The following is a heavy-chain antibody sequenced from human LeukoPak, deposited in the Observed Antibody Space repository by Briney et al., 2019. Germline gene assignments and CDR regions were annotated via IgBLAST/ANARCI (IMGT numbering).Heavy chain of an antibody. CDR1: GFTFSNYV. V-gene: IGHV3-30*04. J-gene: IGHJ6*04. CDR2: ITDDGNNQ. D-gene: IGHD3-10*02. CDR3: AELGITMIGGV. Sequence: GGSLRLSCAASGFTFSNYVMHWVRQAPGKGPEWVAIITDDGNNQYYADSVKGRFTISRDNSKNTLYLQMSSLRVEDMAVYYCAELGITMIGGVWGKGTTVTISS.